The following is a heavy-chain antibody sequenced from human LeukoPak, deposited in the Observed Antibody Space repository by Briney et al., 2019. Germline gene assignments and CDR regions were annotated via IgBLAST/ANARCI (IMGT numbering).Heavy chain of an antibody. CDR1: GFSFISHW. CDR2: TNPAGSQQ. V-gene: IGHV3-7*04. D-gene: IGHD3-9*01. Sequence: GGSLRLSCAASGFSFISHWMNWVRQAPGRGLEWVANTNPAGSQQYYMDSVKGRFTISRDNAKKSLYLQMNSLRAEDTAVYYCARANPPAISFFDYWGQGTLVTVSS. CDR3: ARANPPAISFFDY. J-gene: IGHJ4*02.